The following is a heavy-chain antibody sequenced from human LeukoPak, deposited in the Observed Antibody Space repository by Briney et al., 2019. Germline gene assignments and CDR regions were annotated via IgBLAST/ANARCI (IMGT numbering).Heavy chain of an antibody. CDR1: GYTLTESS. CDR3: ATGDTLTDLFAASPRSYFDY. J-gene: IGHJ4*02. D-gene: IGHD3-9*01. Sequence: ASVKVSCKVSGYTLTESSMHWVRQAPGKGLEWMGGFDPEDGETIYAQKFQGRVTMTEDTSTDTAYMELSSLRSEDTAVYYCATGDTLTDLFAASPRSYFDYWGQGTLVTVSS. V-gene: IGHV1-24*01. CDR2: FDPEDGET.